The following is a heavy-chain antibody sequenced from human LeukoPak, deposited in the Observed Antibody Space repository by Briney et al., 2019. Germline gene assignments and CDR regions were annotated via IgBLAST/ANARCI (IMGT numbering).Heavy chain of an antibody. CDR3: TRDQATFDI. J-gene: IGHJ3*02. Sequence: ASVKVSCKASGFTFTTYVSWVRQAPAQGLEWMGWIRGDNGATFYAHELRGRLTMTTDTSTSTVYMELRSLKSDDTAIYYCTRDQATFDIWGQGTMVTVTS. CDR2: IRGDNGAT. V-gene: IGHV1-18*01. CDR1: GFTFTTYV.